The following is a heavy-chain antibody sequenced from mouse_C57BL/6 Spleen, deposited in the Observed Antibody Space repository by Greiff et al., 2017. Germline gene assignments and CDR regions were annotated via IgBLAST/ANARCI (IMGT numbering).Heavy chain of an antibody. CDR2: INPSNGGT. D-gene: IGHD3-3*01. J-gene: IGHJ3*01. CDR3: ARGGWERGAWFAY. CDR1: GYTFTSYW. V-gene: IGHV1-53*01. Sequence: QVHVKQPGTELVKPGASVKLSCKASGYTFTSYWMHWVQQRPGQGLEWIGNINPSNGGTNYNEQFTSKATLTVDKASSKDYRQLSSMTAEDEAVYDCARGGWERGAWFAYWGQGTRVTVSA.